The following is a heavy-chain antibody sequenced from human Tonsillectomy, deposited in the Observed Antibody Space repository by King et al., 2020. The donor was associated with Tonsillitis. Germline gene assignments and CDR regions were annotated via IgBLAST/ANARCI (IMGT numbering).Heavy chain of an antibody. J-gene: IGHJ1*01. CDR3: ARDSGGPGYGDYGEYFQH. CDR2: IYYSGST. CDR1: GGSISSYY. V-gene: IGHV4-59*01. D-gene: IGHD4-17*01. Sequence: VQLQESGPGLVKPSETLSLTCTVSGGSISSYYWSWIRQPPGKGLEWIGYIYYSGSTNYNPSLKSRVTISVDTSKNQFSLKLSSVTAADTAVYYCARDSGGPGYGDYGEYFQHWGQGTLVTVSS.